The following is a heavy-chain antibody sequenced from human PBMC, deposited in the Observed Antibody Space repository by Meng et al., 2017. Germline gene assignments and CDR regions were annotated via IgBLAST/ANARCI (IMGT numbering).Heavy chain of an antibody. Sequence: SLKTSCSASGFTFDDYAMHWVRQAPGKGLEWVSGISWNSGSLGYADSVKGRFTISRDNAKNSLYLQMNSLRAEDMALYYCAKDIKWGRNYYDSSGGFDYWGQGTLVTVSS. CDR1: GFTFDDYA. J-gene: IGHJ4*02. V-gene: IGHV3-9*03. CDR3: AKDIKWGRNYYDSSGGFDY. D-gene: IGHD3-22*01. CDR2: ISWNSGSL.